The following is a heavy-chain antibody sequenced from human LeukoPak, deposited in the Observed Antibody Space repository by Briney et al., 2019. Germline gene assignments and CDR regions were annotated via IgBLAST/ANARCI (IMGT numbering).Heavy chain of an antibody. V-gene: IGHV3-30*02. J-gene: IGHJ3*02. CDR2: IWYDGSNK. Sequence: GGSLRLSCAASGFTFSSYGMHWVRQAPGKGLEWVAFIWYDGSNKYYADSVKGRFTISRDNSKNTLYLQMNSLRAEDTAMYYCAKASRYCSSTSCYTRDAFDIWGQGTMVTVSS. D-gene: IGHD2-2*02. CDR3: AKASRYCSSTSCYTRDAFDI. CDR1: GFTFSSYG.